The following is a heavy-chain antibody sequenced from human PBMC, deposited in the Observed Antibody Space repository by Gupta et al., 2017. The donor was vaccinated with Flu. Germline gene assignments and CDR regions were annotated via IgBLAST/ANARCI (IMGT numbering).Heavy chain of an antibody. CDR3: ATGTYSGSYGMDV. D-gene: IGHD6-6*01. CDR1: GFIFSDYY. Sequence: QVQLVESGGGLVKPGGSLRLSCAASGFIFSDYYMSWIRQTPGKGLEWVSYISNTGRTIYYADSVKGRFTVSRDNAKSSLYLQLNSLRAEDTAVYYGATGTYSGSYGMDVWGQGATVIVSS. J-gene: IGHJ6*02. CDR2: ISNTGRTI. V-gene: IGHV3-11*01.